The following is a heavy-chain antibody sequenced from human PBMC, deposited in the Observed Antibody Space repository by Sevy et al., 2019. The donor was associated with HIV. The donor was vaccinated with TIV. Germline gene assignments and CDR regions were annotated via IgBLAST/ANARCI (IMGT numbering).Heavy chain of an antibody. CDR1: GFTFSNFW. Sequence: GGSLRLSCAASGFTFSNFWMSWVRQAPGKGLEFVANIKQDGSENLYADSVKGRFTISRDNAKNSLFLQMNTLRVEETAVYYCARDHPSTAPFDYWGQGTLVTVSS. D-gene: IGHD2-21*02. CDR3: ARDHPSTAPFDY. J-gene: IGHJ4*02. CDR2: IKQDGSEN. V-gene: IGHV3-7*03.